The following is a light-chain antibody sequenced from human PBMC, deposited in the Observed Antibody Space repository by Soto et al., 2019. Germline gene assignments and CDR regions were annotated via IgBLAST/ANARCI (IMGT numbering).Light chain of an antibody. CDR1: QSISSS. V-gene: IGKV1-5*03. Sequence: IQMTQSPSTLSASFRDRITMTCRASQSISSSLAWYQQKPGKAPKLLIYMASNLQSGVPSRFGGAGSGTEFTLTISSLQPDDFATYYCQQYNTYSRTFGQGTEVDI. CDR2: MAS. CDR3: QQYNTYSRT. J-gene: IGKJ1*01.